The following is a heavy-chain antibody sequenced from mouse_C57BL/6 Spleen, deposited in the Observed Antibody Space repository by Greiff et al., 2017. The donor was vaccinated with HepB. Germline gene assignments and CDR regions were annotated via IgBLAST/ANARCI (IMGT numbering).Heavy chain of an antibody. CDR2: IYPGSGST. CDR3: ARAYYYYGSSPYYFDY. D-gene: IGHD1-1*01. J-gene: IGHJ2*01. V-gene: IGHV1-55*01. Sequence: QVHVKQPGAELVKPGASVKMSCKASGYTFTSYWITWVKQRPGQGLEWIGDIYPGSGSTNYNEKFKSKATLTVDTSSSTAYMQLSSLTSEDSAVYYCARAYYYYGSSPYYFDYWGQGTTLTVSS. CDR1: GYTFTSYW.